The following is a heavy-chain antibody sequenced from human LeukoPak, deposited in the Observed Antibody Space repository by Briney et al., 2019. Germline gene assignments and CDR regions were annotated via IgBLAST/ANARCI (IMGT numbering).Heavy chain of an antibody. Sequence: ASPKISCKGSGYSFTNYWIGWVRQMPGKGLEWMGIIYPGDPDTRYSPSLRNMVTISADKSISTSYLQWSSLKAPDTAMYYCARHQYISAWHGYDYWGQGTLVSVSS. D-gene: IGHD6-19*01. V-gene: IGHV5-51*01. CDR2: IYPGDPDT. J-gene: IGHJ4*02. CDR1: GYSFTNYW. CDR3: ARHQYISAWHGYDY.